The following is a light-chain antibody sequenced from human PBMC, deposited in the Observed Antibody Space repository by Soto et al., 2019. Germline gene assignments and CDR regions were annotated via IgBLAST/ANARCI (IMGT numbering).Light chain of an antibody. CDR2: GDN. V-gene: IGLV1-40*01. Sequence: ALTQPPSVSGAPGQRVTISCTGSSSNIGAGYAVQWYQQLPGTAPKLLIYGDNNRPSGVPDRFSGSRSGTSASLAITGLQAEDEADYYCQSSDSSLREVFGAGTKVTVL. CDR3: QSSDSSLREV. J-gene: IGLJ1*01. CDR1: SSNIGAGYA.